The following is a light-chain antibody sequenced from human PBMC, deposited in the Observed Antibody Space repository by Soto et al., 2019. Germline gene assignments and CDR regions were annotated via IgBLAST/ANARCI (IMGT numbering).Light chain of an antibody. V-gene: IGLV1-44*01. Sequence: QAVVTQAPSASGTPGQRVTISCSGSKSNIGSNTVDWFQQVPGTAPKLLIYTNDQRPSGVPDRFSGSKSGTSASLAISGLQSGDEADYYCAAWDDSLNGVLFGGGTKLTVL. CDR3: AAWDDSLNGVL. CDR1: KSNIGSNT. J-gene: IGLJ2*01. CDR2: TND.